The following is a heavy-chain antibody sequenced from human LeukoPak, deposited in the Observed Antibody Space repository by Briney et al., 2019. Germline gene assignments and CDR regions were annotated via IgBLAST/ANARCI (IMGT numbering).Heavy chain of an antibody. V-gene: IGHV3-9*01. Sequence: GGSLRLSCAASGFTFAGSAMHWVRQTPGKGLEWVSSISWHSENIDCANSVKGRFTISRDNAKNSLYLQMNSLRAEDTGLYYCAKEGSVCTNGICRYFDSWGQGTLVTVSS. D-gene: IGHD2-8*01. CDR3: AKEGSVCTNGICRYFDS. CDR2: ISWHSENI. CDR1: GFTFAGSA. J-gene: IGHJ4*02.